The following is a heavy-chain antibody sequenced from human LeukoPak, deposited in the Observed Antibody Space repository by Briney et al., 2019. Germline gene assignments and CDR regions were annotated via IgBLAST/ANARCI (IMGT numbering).Heavy chain of an antibody. CDR3: AKGLDYDFWSGYY. CDR2: ISGSGGST. D-gene: IGHD3-3*01. CDR1: GFTFSSYA. J-gene: IGHJ4*02. V-gene: IGHV3-23*01. Sequence: GGSLRLSCEASGFTFSSYAMSWVRQAPGKGLEWVSAISGSGGSTYYADSVKGRFTISRDNSKNTLYLQMNSLRAEDTAVYYCAKGLDYDFWSGYYWGQGTLVTVSS.